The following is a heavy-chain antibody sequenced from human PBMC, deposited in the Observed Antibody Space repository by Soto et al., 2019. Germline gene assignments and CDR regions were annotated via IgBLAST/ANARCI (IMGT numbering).Heavy chain of an antibody. CDR2: ITGGGDTT. D-gene: IGHD6-13*01. J-gene: IGHJ4*02. Sequence: GGSLRLSCAASGFTFSNYAMTWVRQAPGRGLEGVSVITGGGDTTYYADSVKGRFTISRDNSKNTLSLQMNSLRAEDTALYYCAKRYRSNWSYFYYRRQRTLVTVSS. V-gene: IGHV3-23*01. CDR1: GFTFSNYA. CDR3: AKRYRSNWSYFYY.